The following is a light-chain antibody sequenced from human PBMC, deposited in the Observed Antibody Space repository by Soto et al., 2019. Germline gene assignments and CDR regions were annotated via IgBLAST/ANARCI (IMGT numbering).Light chain of an antibody. Sequence: EIEMTQSPATLSVSPGEEPTLSWRASQSVSSNLAWYQQKPGQAPRLLIYDASTRATGIPARFSGSGSGTEFTLTISRLLSEDFAVYYCQHYYNWRPRFGQGTKVDIK. CDR2: DAS. CDR1: QSVSSN. J-gene: IGKJ1*01. CDR3: QHYYNWRPR. V-gene: IGKV3-15*01.